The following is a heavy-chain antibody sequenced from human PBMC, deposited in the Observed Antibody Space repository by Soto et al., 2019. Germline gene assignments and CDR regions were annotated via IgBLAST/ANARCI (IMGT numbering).Heavy chain of an antibody. CDR1: GFTFSSYG. D-gene: IGHD2-21*01. CDR3: ANEKVGIGGYFDY. CDR2: ISYDGSSK. Sequence: QVQLVESGGGVVQPGRSLRLSCAASGFTFSSYGMHWVRQAPGKGLEWVAVISYDGSSKYYADSVKGRFTISRDNSKNTLYLQMNSLRAEDTAVYYCANEKVGIGGYFDYWGQGTLVTVSS. J-gene: IGHJ4*02. V-gene: IGHV3-30*18.